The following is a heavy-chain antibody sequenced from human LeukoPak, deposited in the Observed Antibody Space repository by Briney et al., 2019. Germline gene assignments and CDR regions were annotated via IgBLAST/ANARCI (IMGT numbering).Heavy chain of an antibody. J-gene: IGHJ5*02. Sequence: PSETLSFACAVYGGSFSGYYWSWIRQPPGKGLEWIGEINHSGSTNYNPSLKSRVTISVDTSKNQFSLKLSSVTAADTAVYYCARGGPYDYVWGSYRSGPHWFDPWGQGTLVTVSS. CDR3: ARGGPYDYVWGSYRSGPHWFDP. D-gene: IGHD3-16*02. CDR1: GGSFSGYY. V-gene: IGHV4-34*01. CDR2: INHSGST.